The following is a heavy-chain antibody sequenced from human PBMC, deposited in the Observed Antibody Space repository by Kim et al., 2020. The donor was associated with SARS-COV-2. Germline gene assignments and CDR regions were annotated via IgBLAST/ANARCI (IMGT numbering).Heavy chain of an antibody. Sequence: VKGRFTISRDNAKNSLYLQMNSLRDEDTAVYYCARQSYSSSWYYYYGMDVWGQGTTVTVSS. J-gene: IGHJ6*02. CDR3: ARQSYSSSWYYYYGMDV. V-gene: IGHV3-48*02. D-gene: IGHD6-13*01.